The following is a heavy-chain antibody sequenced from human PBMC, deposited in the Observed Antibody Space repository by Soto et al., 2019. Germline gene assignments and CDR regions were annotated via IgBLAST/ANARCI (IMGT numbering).Heavy chain of an antibody. Sequence: PSETLSLTCAVSGGSISSGGYSWSWIRQPPGKGLECIGYIYHSGSTYYNPSLKSRVTISVDRSKNQFSLKLSSVTAADTAVYYCARLGGYYQSLDTWGQGILVNGSS. J-gene: IGHJ5*02. V-gene: IGHV4-30-2*01. CDR1: GGSISSGGYS. CDR3: ARLGGYYQSLDT. CDR2: IYHSGST. D-gene: IGHD3-22*01.